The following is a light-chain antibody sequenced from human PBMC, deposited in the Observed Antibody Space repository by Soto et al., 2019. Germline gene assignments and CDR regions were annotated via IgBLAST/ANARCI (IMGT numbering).Light chain of an antibody. CDR2: AAS. V-gene: IGKV1-39*01. CDR3: QQSHNNPPLT. Sequence: DIQMTQSPSSLSASVGDRVTITCRASQSSSRYLNWYQQKPGKAPKVLINAASSLQSGVQSRFSGSGSGTDFTLTISKQQPETFATYYGQQSHNNPPLTSRGGKKVEIK. CDR1: QSSSRY. J-gene: IGKJ4*01.